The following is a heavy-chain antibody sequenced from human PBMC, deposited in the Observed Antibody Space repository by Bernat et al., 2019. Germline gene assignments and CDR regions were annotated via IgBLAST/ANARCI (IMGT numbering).Heavy chain of an antibody. D-gene: IGHD5-18*01. V-gene: IGHV3-30-3*01. J-gene: IGHJ6*02. CDR1: GFTFSRYT. CDR3: ARDQRDTDAWYLYYYYGMDV. Sequence: QVQLVESGGGVVQPGRSLRLSCAASGFTFSRYTIHWVHQAPGKGLEWVAVISYDGTNKYYADSVKGRFTIYRDKSKNSLYLHMSSLRGEDTAVYYCARDQRDTDAWYLYYYYGMDVWGQGTPVTVSS. CDR2: ISYDGTNK.